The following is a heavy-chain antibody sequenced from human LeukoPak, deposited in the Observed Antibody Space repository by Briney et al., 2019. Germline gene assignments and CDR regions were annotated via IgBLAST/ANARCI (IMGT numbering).Heavy chain of an antibody. D-gene: IGHD3-16*01. CDR2: ISAFNGEV. Sequence: ASVKVSCKASGYTFTNYGINWVRQAPGQGLEWMGWISAFNGEVYLAQRSQGRVSMTTDTTTDTVYMELKSLRSDDTAVYFCTRGASTAYSGDYWGQGTLVTVSS. J-gene: IGHJ4*02. V-gene: IGHV1-18*01. CDR1: GYTFTNYG. CDR3: TRGASTAYSGDY.